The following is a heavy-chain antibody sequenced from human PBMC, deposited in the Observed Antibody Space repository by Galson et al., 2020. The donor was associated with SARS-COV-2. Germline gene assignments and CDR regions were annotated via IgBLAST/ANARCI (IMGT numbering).Heavy chain of an antibody. D-gene: IGHD3-9*01. CDR1: GFSLSTSGMC. CDR2: IDWDDDK. V-gene: IGHV2-70*17. Sequence: SGPTLVKPTQTLTLTCTFSGFSLSTSGMCVSWIRQPPGKALEWLARIDWDDDKFYSTSLKTRLTISKDTSKNQVFLTMTNMDPVDTATYYCARGYYDILTGHYDAFDIWGQGTMVTVSS. J-gene: IGHJ3*02. CDR3: ARGYYDILTGHYDAFDI.